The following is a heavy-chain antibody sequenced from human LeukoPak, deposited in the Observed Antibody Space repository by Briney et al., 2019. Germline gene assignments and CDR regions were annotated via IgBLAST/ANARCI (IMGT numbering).Heavy chain of an antibody. CDR1: GGSFSGYY. Sequence: SETLSLTCVVYGGSFSGYYWSWIRQPPGKGLEWIGEINHSGSTNYNPSLKSRVTISVDTSKNQFSLKLSSVTAADTAVYYCARGTDSSGWYDYYYYGMDVWGQGTTVTVSS. CDR2: INHSGST. D-gene: IGHD6-19*01. CDR3: ARGTDSSGWYDYYYYGMDV. J-gene: IGHJ6*02. V-gene: IGHV4-34*01.